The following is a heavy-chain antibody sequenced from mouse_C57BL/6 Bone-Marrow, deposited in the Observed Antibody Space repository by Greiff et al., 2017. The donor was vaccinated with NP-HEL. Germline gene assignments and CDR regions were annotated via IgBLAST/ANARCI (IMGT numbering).Heavy chain of an antibody. V-gene: IGHV1-52*01. D-gene: IGHD3-3*01. CDR2: IDPSDSET. J-gene: IGHJ3*01. Sequence: VQLQQPGAELVRPGSSVKLSCKASGYTFTSYWMHWVKQRPIQGLEWIVNIDPSDSETHYNQKFKDKATLTVDKSSSTAYMQLSSLTSEDSAVYYCAREGWDGGFAYWGQGTLVTVSA. CDR3: AREGWDGGFAY. CDR1: GYTFTSYW.